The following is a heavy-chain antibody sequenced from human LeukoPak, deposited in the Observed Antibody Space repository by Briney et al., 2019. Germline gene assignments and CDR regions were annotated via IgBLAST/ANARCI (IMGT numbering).Heavy chain of an antibody. Sequence: GGTNYAQKFQGRVTMTRDTSISTAYMELSRLRSDDTAVYYCARVFPPFSSGYYRRDWYFDLWGRGTLVTVSS. J-gene: IGHJ2*01. D-gene: IGHD3-22*01. CDR2: GGT. V-gene: IGHV1-2*02. CDR3: ARVFPPFSSGYYRRDWYFDL.